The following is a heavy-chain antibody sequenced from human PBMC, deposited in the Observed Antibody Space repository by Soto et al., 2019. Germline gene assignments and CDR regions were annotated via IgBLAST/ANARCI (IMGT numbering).Heavy chain of an antibody. CDR1: GGSITSSRYY. CDR2: IYYSGST. V-gene: IGHV4-39*07. Sequence: PSETLSLTCTVSGGSITSSRYYWGWIRQPPGKGLEWIGSIYYSGSTYYNPSLKSRVTISVDTSKNQFSLKLSSVTAADTAVYYCARAGVSGFYFDFWGQGTLVTVSS. J-gene: IGHJ4*02. CDR3: ARAGVSGFYFDF. D-gene: IGHD6-19*01.